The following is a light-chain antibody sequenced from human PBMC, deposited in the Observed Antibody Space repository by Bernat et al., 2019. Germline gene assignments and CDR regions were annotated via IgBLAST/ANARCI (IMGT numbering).Light chain of an antibody. CDR1: SSNIGGNT. CDR3: AAWDDSLTGPV. V-gene: IGLV1-44*01. Sequence: QSVLTQPPSASGTPGQRVTISCSGSSSNIGGNTVNWYQQLPGTAPKLLIYSTNQRPSGVPDRFSGSKSGTSASLAISGLQSEDEADYYCAAWDDSLTGPVFGGGTKLTVL. J-gene: IGLJ3*02. CDR2: STN.